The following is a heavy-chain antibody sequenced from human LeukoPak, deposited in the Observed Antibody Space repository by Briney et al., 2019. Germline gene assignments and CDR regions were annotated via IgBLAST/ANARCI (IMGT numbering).Heavy chain of an antibody. CDR2: ISSSSSYI. D-gene: IGHD1-7*01. CDR1: GFTFSSYS. V-gene: IGHV3-21*01. CDR3: ARAHNWKYGTFDY. Sequence: GGSLRLSCAASGFTFSSYSMNWVRQAPGKGLEWVSCISSSSSYIYYADSVKGRFTISRDNAKDSLYLQMNSLRVEDTAVYYCARAHNWKYGTFDYWGQGTLVTVSS. J-gene: IGHJ4*02.